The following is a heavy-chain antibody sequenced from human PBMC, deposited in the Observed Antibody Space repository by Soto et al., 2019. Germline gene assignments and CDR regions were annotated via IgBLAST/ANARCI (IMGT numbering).Heavy chain of an antibody. D-gene: IGHD3-16*01. J-gene: IGHJ4*02. CDR3: ASSREDDYVWGSYTNYFDY. Sequence: ASVKVSCKASGGTFSSYAISWVRQAPGQGLEWMGGIIPIFGTANYAQKFQGRVTITADESTSTAYMELSSLRSEDTAVYYCASSREDDYVWGSYTNYFDYWGQGTLVTVSS. V-gene: IGHV1-69*13. CDR2: IIPIFGTA. CDR1: GGTFSSYA.